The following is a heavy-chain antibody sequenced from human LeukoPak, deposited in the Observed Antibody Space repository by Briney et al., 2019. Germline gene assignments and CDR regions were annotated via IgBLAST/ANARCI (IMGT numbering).Heavy chain of an antibody. D-gene: IGHD5-12*01. V-gene: IGHV3-21*01. CDR1: GFTFSSYS. J-gene: IGHJ4*02. CDR2: ISSSSSYI. CDR3: ARDRDIVATMESY. Sequence: GGSLRLSCAASGFTFSSYSMNWVRQAPGKGLEWVSSISSSSSYIYYADSVKGRFTISRDNAKNSLYLQMNSLRAEDTAVYYCARDRDIVATMESYWGQGTLVTVSS.